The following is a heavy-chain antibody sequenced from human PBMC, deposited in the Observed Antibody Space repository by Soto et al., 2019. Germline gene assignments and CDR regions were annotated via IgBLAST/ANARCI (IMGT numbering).Heavy chain of an antibody. CDR2: IYSGGSI. Sequence: QVQLQESGPGLVKPSQTLSLTCIVSGGSISKVNDCWSWIRQRPDKGLEWIGHIYSGGSIYNSPSLPSRVTILVDTSKNQFAPQLSSVRAANTAVYYCARGPSGDKVDYWGQGTLVTVSS. CDR1: GGSISKVNDC. J-gene: IGHJ4*02. D-gene: IGHD7-27*01. CDR3: ARGPSGDKVDY. V-gene: IGHV4-30-4*01.